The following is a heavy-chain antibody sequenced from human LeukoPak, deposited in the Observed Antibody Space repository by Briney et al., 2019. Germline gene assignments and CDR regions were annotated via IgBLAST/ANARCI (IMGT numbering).Heavy chain of an antibody. CDR3: ARATMRGFLDRFDP. J-gene: IGHJ5*02. Sequence: SSVKVSCKASGGTFSSYAISWVRQAPGQGLEWMGGIIPTFGTANYAQKFQGRVTITADESTSTAYMELSSLRSEDTAVYYCARATMRGFLDRFDPWGQGTLVTVSS. V-gene: IGHV1-69*01. CDR2: IIPTFGTA. D-gene: IGHD3-3*01. CDR1: GGTFSSYA.